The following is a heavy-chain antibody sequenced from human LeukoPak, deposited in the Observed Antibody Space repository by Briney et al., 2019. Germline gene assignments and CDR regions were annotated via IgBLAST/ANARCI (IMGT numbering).Heavy chain of an antibody. V-gene: IGHV1-18*01. J-gene: IGHJ4*02. CDR1: GDTFTSYG. D-gene: IGHD1-26*01. CDR3: PRGGASGPQGFDY. CDR2: ISAYNGNT. Sequence: ASVKVSCKASGDTFTSYGFTWVRQAPGQGLEWMGWISAYNGNTNYAQKLQGRITMTTDTSTTTVYMELRSLRSDDTAMYYCPRGGASGPQGFDYWGQGTLVTVSS.